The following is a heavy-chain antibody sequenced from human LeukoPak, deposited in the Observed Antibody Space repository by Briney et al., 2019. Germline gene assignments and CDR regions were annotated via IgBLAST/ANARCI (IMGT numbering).Heavy chain of an antibody. D-gene: IGHD1-26*01. CDR3: TRVRSGSYSHWFES. CDR1: GFTVSSNY. CDR2: INQDGSEK. J-gene: IGHJ5*01. Sequence: GGSLRLSCAASGFTVSSNYMSWVRQAPGKGLEWVANINQDGSEKIYVDSVKGRFTISRDDAENSLYLQMNSLRVEDTAVYYCTRVRSGSYSHWFESWGQGTLVTVSS. V-gene: IGHV3-7*03.